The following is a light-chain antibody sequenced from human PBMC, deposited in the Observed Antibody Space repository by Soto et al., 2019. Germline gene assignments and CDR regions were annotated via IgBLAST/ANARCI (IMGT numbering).Light chain of an antibody. Sequence: EIVMTQSPATLSVSPGERATLSCRASQSVSRSYLGWYQQKPGQAPRLLMYGASSLESGVPSRFSGSGSGTEFTLTISSLQPDDFATYYCQQYNSYSSPTFGQGTKVDIK. CDR2: GAS. J-gene: IGKJ1*01. CDR3: QQYNSYSSPT. V-gene: IGKV3-15*01. CDR1: QSVSRSY.